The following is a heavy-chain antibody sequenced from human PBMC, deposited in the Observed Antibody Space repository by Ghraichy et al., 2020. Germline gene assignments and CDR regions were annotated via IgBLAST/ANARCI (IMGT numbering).Heavy chain of an antibody. Sequence: GESLRLSCAASGFTFSSYDMTWVRQAPGKGLEWVSSISGSAGNTYYADSVKGRFTISRDNSKNTLYLQMNSLRAEDTAVYYCANPHYGDSLPHGLWGRGTLVTVSS. CDR1: GFTFSSYD. CDR3: ANPHYGDSLPHGL. CDR2: ISGSAGNT. J-gene: IGHJ2*01. D-gene: IGHD4-17*01. V-gene: IGHV3-23*01.